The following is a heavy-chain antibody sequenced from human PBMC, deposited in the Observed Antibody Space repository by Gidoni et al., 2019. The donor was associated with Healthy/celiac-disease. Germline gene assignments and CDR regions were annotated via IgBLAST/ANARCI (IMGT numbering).Heavy chain of an antibody. Sequence: QVQLQESGPGLVKPSQTLSLTCTVSGGSISSGGYYWSWIRQHPGNGLEWIGYIYYSGSTYYHPSLKSRVTISVDTSKNQFSLKLSSVTAADTAVYYCARAHMTTAAGWFDPWGQGTLVTVSS. D-gene: IGHD4-17*01. V-gene: IGHV4-31*03. CDR2: IYYSGST. J-gene: IGHJ5*02. CDR3: ARAHMTTAAGWFDP. CDR1: GGSISSGGYY.